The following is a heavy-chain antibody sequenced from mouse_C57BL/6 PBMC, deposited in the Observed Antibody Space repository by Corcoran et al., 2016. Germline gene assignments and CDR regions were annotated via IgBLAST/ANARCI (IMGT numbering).Heavy chain of an antibody. D-gene: IGHD1-1*01. CDR3: GRGSSYDWYFDV. J-gene: IGHJ1*03. CDR2: IYPGSGNT. V-gene: IGHV1-76*01. Sequence: QVQLKQSGAELVRPGASVKLSCKASGYTFTDYYINWVKQRPGQGLEWIARIYPGSGNTYYNEKFKGKATLTAEKSSSTAYMQLSSLTSEDSAVYFCGRGSSYDWYFDVWGTGTTVTVSS. CDR1: GYTFTDYY.